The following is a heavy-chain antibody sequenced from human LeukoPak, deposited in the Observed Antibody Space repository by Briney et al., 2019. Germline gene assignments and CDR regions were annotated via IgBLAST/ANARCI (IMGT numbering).Heavy chain of an antibody. D-gene: IGHD2-15*01. Sequence: SETLSLTCTVSGGSISSYYWSWIRHPPGKGLERIGYIYYSGSTNYNPSLKSRVTVSVDTSKNQFSLKLSSVTAADTAVYYCARGPRRHRDIVVVVAATPFKYWFDPWGQGTLVTVSS. J-gene: IGHJ5*02. V-gene: IGHV4-59*12. CDR1: GGSISSYY. CDR2: IYYSGST. CDR3: ARGPRRHRDIVVVVAATPFKYWFDP.